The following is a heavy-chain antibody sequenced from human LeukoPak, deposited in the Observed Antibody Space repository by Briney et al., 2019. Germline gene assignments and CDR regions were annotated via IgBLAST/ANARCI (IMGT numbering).Heavy chain of an antibody. CDR1: GFIYSHYG. J-gene: IGHJ4*01. D-gene: IGHD4-11*01. Sequence: ERSLRLSCAASGFIYSHYGMHWVRQAPGKGLEWVAVIWSDGSNRFYAGSVKGRFTISRDNSQNTLFLQMNSLRAEDTAMYYCARDTQRGFDYSNSLEYWGHGTLVTVSS. CDR2: IWSDGSNR. CDR3: ARDTQRGFDYSNSLEY. V-gene: IGHV3-33*01.